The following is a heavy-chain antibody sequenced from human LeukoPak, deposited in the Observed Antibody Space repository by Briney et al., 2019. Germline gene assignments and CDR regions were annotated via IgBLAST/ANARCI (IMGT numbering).Heavy chain of an antibody. CDR2: INPSGGST. V-gene: IGHV1-46*01. Sequence: GASVKVSCKASGYTFTSYCMHWVRQAPGQGLEWMGIINPSGGSTSYAQKYQGRVTMTRDTSTSTVYMELSSLRSEDTAVYYCARGRIPYCSSTSCYGNWFDPWGQGTLVTVSS. J-gene: IGHJ5*02. D-gene: IGHD2-2*01. CDR1: GYTFTSYC. CDR3: ARGRIPYCSSTSCYGNWFDP.